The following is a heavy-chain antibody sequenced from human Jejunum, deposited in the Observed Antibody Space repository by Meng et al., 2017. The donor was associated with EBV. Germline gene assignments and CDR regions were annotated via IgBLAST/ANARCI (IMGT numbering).Heavy chain of an antibody. Sequence: EVQRWESGVGVVRPGGFLSVCWEASGFTFRSYAMNWVRQAPGKGLEWISVISGSGDRTQYADSVKGRFTISRDNSKNTLYLQMNSLRAEDTALYFCAKDRLVVSQYFFDYGGQGTRVTVSS. CDR1: GFTFRSYA. CDR2: ISGSGDRT. V-gene: IGHV3-23*01. CDR3: AKDRLVVSQYFFDY. J-gene: IGHJ4*02. D-gene: IGHD3-22*01.